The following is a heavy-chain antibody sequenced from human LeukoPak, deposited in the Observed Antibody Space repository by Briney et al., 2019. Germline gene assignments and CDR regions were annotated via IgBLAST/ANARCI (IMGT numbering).Heavy chain of an antibody. D-gene: IGHD3-22*01. V-gene: IGHV3-23*01. CDR3: ARRAGGYSHSYDY. CDR2: ISGSGGST. Sequence: PGGTLRLSCAASGFTFSSYGMSWVRQAPGKGLEWVSAISGSGGSTYYADSVKGRFTISRDNSKNTLYLQMNNLRVEDMAVYYCARRAGGYSHSYDYWGQGTLVTVSS. CDR1: GFTFSSYG. J-gene: IGHJ4*02.